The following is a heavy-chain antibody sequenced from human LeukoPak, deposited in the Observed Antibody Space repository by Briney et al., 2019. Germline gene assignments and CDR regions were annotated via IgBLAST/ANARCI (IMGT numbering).Heavy chain of an antibody. D-gene: IGHD3-3*01. CDR3: ARDSTIFGVDRYYYYYMDV. V-gene: IGHV1-69*05. J-gene: IGHJ6*03. CDR1: GGTFISYA. Sequence: SVKVSCKASGGTFISYAISWVRQAPGQGLEWMGRIIPIFGTANYAQKFQGRVTITTDESTSTAYMELSSLRSEDTAVHYCARDSTIFGVDRYYYYYMDVWGKGTTVTVSS. CDR2: IIPIFGTA.